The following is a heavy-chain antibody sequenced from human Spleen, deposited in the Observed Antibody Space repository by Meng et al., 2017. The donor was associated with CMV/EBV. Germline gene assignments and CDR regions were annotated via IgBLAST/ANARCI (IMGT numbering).Heavy chain of an antibody. CDR2: ISSSSTYI. CDR1: GFIFSTYS. Sequence: GGSLRLSCAASGFIFSTYSMNWVRQAPGKGLEWVSSISSSSTYIYYADSVKGRFTISRDNAKNSLYLQMNSLRAEDTAVYYCAREGGWPRGVFDYWGQGTLVTVSS. CDR3: AREGGWPRGVFDY. J-gene: IGHJ4*02. D-gene: IGHD6-19*01. V-gene: IGHV3-21*01.